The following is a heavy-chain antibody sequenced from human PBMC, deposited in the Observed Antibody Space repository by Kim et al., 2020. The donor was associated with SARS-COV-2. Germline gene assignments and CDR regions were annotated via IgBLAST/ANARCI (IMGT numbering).Heavy chain of an antibody. CDR2: IYYSGST. D-gene: IGHD3-10*01. CDR3: ARDPGILGTITMVRGGGEYDAFEN. V-gene: IGHV4-39*01. CDR1: GGSISSSSYY. Sequence: SETLSLTCTVSGGSISSSSYYWGWIRQPPGKGLEWIGSIYYSGSTYYNPSLKSRVTISVDTSKNQFSLKLSSVTAADTAVYYCARDPGILGTITMVRGGGEYDAFENWGQRTMVTVSS. J-gene: IGHJ3*02.